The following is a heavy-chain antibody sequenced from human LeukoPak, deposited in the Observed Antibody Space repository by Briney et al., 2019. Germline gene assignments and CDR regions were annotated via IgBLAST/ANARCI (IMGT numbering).Heavy chain of an antibody. CDR2: IWYDGSNK. CDR3: ARGHPRQNFVGATSYNWFDP. J-gene: IGHJ5*02. CDR1: GFTFSSYG. D-gene: IGHD1-26*01. V-gene: IGHV3-33*01. Sequence: PGGSLRLSCAASGFTFSSYGMHWVRQAPGKGLEWVAVIWYDGSNKYYADSVKGRFTISRDNSKNTLYLQMNSLRAEDTAVYYCARGHPRQNFVGATSYNWFDPWGQGTLVTVSS.